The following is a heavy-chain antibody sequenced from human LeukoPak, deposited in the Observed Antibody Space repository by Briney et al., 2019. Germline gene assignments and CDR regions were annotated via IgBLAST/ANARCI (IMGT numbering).Heavy chain of an antibody. J-gene: IGHJ3*02. CDR3: AKIRGYRNHAFDI. CDR1: GGSISSGGYY. Sequence: PSETLSLTCTVSGGSISSGGYYWSWIRQHPGKGLEWIGYIYYSGSTYHNPSLKSRVTISVDTSKNQFSLKLSSVTAADTAVYYCAKIRGYRNHAFDIWGQGTMVTVSS. D-gene: IGHD5-18*01. V-gene: IGHV4-31*03. CDR2: IYYSGST.